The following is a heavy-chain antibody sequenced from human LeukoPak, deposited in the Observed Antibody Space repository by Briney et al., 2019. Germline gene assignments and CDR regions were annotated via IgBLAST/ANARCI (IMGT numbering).Heavy chain of an antibody. J-gene: IGHJ6*02. V-gene: IGHV1-69*04. Sequence: ASVKVSCKASGGTFSSYAISWVRQAPGQGLEWMGRIIPILGIANYAQKFQGRVTITADKSTSTAYMELSSLRSEDTAVYYCARGVPAAIGLDYYYGMDVWGQGTTVTVSS. CDR2: IIPILGIA. D-gene: IGHD2-2*02. CDR1: GGTFSSYA. CDR3: ARGVPAAIGLDYYYGMDV.